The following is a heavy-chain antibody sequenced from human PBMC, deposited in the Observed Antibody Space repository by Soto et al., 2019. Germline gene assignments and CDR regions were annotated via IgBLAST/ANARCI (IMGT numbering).Heavy chain of an antibody. J-gene: IGHJ6*02. D-gene: IGHD2-2*01. Sequence: SEALSLTCAVYGGSFRGYYWSWVRQPPGKGLEWIAEINHSGSTNYNPSLKSRVTISVDTSKNYFSLKLSFVTAADTAVYYCARALPVSRYCISIDCPRSGMDVWGQGTTVPVSS. V-gene: IGHV4-34*01. CDR2: INHSGST. CDR3: ARALPVSRYCISIDCPRSGMDV. CDR1: GGSFRGYY.